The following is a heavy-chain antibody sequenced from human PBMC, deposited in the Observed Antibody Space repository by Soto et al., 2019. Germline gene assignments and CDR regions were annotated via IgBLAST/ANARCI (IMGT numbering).Heavy chain of an antibody. CDR3: AAEPYYYDSSDYYSFDQ. J-gene: IGHJ4*02. D-gene: IGHD3-22*01. CDR2: IVVGSGNT. CDR1: GFNFRTTA. Sequence: GASVKVSCKASGFNFRTTAVQWVRQARGQRLEWIGWIVVGSGNTNYAQNFQERVTITRDMSTSTAYMDVSSLRSEDTAVYYCAAEPYYYDSSDYYSFDQWGQGTMVTVYS. V-gene: IGHV1-58*01.